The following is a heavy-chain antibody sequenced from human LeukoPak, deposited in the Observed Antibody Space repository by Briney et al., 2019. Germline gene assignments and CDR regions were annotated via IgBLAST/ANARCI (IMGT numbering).Heavy chain of an antibody. CDR3: ARITAQHYVLDAFDI. CDR2: IWYDGSNK. V-gene: IGHV3-33*01. J-gene: IGHJ3*02. CDR1: GFTFSSYG. Sequence: PGRSLRLSCAASGFTFSSYGMHWVRQAPGKGLEWVAVIWYDGSNKYYADSVKGRFTISRDNSKNTLYLQMNSLRAEDTAVYYCARITAQHYVLDAFDIWGQGTMVTVSS. D-gene: IGHD3-16*01.